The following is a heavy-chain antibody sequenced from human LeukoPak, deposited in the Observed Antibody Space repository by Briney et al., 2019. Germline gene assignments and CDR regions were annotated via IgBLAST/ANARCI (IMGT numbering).Heavy chain of an antibody. CDR2: INPNTGNQ. V-gene: IGHV7-4-1*02. D-gene: IGHD6-19*01. CDR3: AIDQPVAGVSNFDS. J-gene: IGHJ4*02. CDR1: GYTFTRYA. Sequence: GASVKVSCKASGYTFTRYAMNWLRQAPGQGLEWMGWINPNTGNQTYAQAFTGRFVFSLDTSVSTAYLQISSLNTEDTAVYYCAIDQPVAGVSNFDSWGQGTLVTVSS.